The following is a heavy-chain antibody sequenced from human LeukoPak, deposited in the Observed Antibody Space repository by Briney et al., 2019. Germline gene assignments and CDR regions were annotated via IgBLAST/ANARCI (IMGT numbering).Heavy chain of an antibody. J-gene: IGHJ5*02. V-gene: IGHV4-38-2*02. Sequence: PSETLSLTCTVSGYSISSGYYWGWIRQPPGKGLEWIGSIYHSGSTYYNPSLKSRVTISVDTSKNQFSLKLSSVTAADTAVYYCARGVRTYGDYVHPAWFDPWGQGTLVTVSS. D-gene: IGHD4-17*01. CDR1: GYSISSGYY. CDR3: ARGVRTYGDYVHPAWFDP. CDR2: IYHSGST.